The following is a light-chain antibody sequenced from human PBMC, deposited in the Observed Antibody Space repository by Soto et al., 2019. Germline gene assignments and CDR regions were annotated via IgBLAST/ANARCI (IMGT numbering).Light chain of an antibody. J-gene: IGKJ4*01. CDR2: DAS. CDR3: QQRSSWAVT. Sequence: EIVLTQSPTTLSLSPGERATLSCRASQSVSSSLAWYQQKPGQAPSLLIYDASNRATGIPARFSGNGSGTDFTLTISSLEPEDFAFYSCQQRSSWAVTCGGGTKVEIK. V-gene: IGKV3-11*01. CDR1: QSVSSS.